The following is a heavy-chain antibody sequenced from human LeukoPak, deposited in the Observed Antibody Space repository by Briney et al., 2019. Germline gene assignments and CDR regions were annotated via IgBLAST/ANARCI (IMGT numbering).Heavy chain of an antibody. CDR3: AKYSGSYYYPPNWDS. CDR1: GFTFNNYA. J-gene: IGHJ4*02. Sequence: GGSLRLSCAASGFTFNNYAMTWVRQAPGKGLEWVSGVSGSGSSTYYADSVKGRFTLSRDYPKNTLYLQMNSLRAEDTAVYFCAKYSGSYYYPPNWDSWGQGTLVTVSS. CDR2: VSGSGSST. V-gene: IGHV3-23*01. D-gene: IGHD1-26*01.